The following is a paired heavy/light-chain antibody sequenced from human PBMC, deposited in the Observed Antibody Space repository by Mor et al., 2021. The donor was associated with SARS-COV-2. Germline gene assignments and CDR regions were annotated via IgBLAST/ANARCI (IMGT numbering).Light chain of an antibody. Sequence: SYELTQPPSVSVSPGQTASITCSGDKLGDKYASWYQQKPGQSPVLVIYQDTKRPSGIPERFSGSNSGNTATLTISGTQAMDEADYYCQAWDSSTVDVVFGGGTKLTVL. V-gene: IGLV3-1*01. CDR3: QAWDSSTVDVV. CDR2: QDT. CDR1: KLGDKY. J-gene: IGLJ2*01.
Heavy chain of an antibody. D-gene: IGHD1-26*01. CDR2: IYYSGST. Sequence: QLQLQESGPGLVKPSETLSLTCTVSGGSISSRSYYWGWIRQTPGKGLEWIGSIYYSGSTFYNPSLKSRVTISVDTSKNQFSLKLSSVTAADTAVYYCARDIGATTLGGYFDYWGQGTLVTVSS. CDR3: ARDIGATTLGGYFDY. J-gene: IGHJ4*02. CDR1: GGSISSRSYY. V-gene: IGHV4-39*02.